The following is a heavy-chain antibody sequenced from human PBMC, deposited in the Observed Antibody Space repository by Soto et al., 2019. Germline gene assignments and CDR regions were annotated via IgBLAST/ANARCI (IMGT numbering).Heavy chain of an antibody. J-gene: IGHJ4*02. V-gene: IGHV3-11*06. CDR3: ASRGHCSNGQCHPFDY. Sequence: GGSLRLSCVVSDFSLSGFYISWVRQAPGKGLEWLSFISMSGSYKTYAASVEGRFTISRDNVKNILYLQMDSLRVEDTAVYYCASRGHCSNGQCHPFDYWGQGTQVTVSS. D-gene: IGHD2-8*01. CDR2: ISMSGSYK. CDR1: DFSLSGFY.